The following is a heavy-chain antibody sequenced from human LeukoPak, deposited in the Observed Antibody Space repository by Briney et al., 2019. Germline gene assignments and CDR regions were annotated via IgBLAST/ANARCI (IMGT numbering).Heavy chain of an antibody. Sequence: GGSLRLSCAASGFTFSSYTMNWVRQAPGKGLEWVSSISSSYSYIYYADSVKGRFTISRDDAKNSPYLQMNSLRAEDTAVYYCARRAGAYSHPYDYWGQGTLVTVSS. D-gene: IGHD4/OR15-4a*01. CDR3: ARRAGAYSHPYDY. CDR1: GFTFSSYT. CDR2: ISSSYSYI. V-gene: IGHV3-21*04. J-gene: IGHJ4*02.